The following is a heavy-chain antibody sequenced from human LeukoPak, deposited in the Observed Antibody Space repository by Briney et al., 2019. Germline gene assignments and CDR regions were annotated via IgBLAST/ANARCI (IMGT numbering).Heavy chain of an antibody. CDR2: IYYSGST. CDR1: GGSISSYY. J-gene: IGHJ6*02. V-gene: IGHV4-59*01. CDR3: ARGGRVYYYGSAYYYYGMDV. Sequence: SETLSLTCTVSGGSISSYYWSWIRQPPGKGLEWIGYIYYSGSTNYNPSLRSRVTISVDTSKNRFSLKLSSVTAADTAVYYCARGGRVYYYGSAYYYYGMDVWGQGTTVTVSS. D-gene: IGHD3-10*01.